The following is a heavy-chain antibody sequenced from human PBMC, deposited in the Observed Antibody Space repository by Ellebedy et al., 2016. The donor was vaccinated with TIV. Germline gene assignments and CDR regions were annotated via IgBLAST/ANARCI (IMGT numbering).Heavy chain of an antibody. CDR2: IGGSGYTT. CDR1: GFTFSSYA. CDR3: AKGWLLLGDY. D-gene: IGHD3-22*01. Sequence: PGGSLRFSCAASGFTFSSYAMSWVRQAPGKGLEWVSGIGGSGYTTYYADSVTGRFTISRDKSNKMLYLQLNSLRAEERAVYYCAKGWLLLGDYWGQGTLVTVSS. V-gene: IGHV3-23*01. J-gene: IGHJ4*02.